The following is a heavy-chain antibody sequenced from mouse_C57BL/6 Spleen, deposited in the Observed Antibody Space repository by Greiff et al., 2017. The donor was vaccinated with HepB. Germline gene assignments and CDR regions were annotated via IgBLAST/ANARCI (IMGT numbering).Heavy chain of an antibody. J-gene: IGHJ2*01. CDR1: GYAFTNYL. Sequence: QVQLKQSGAELVRPGTSVKVSCKASGYAFTNYLIEWVKQRPGQGLEWIGVINPGSGGTNYNEKFKGKATLTADKSSSTAYMQLSSLTSEDSAVYFCARGDYDAFDYWGQGTTLTVSS. D-gene: IGHD2-4*01. CDR2: INPGSGGT. V-gene: IGHV1-54*01. CDR3: ARGDYDAFDY.